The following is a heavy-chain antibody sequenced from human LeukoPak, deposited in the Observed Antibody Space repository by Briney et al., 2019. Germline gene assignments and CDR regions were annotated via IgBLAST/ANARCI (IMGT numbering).Heavy chain of an antibody. CDR3: ARLHTIFGVDTFDY. V-gene: IGHV1-46*01. J-gene: IGHJ4*02. CDR1: GGTFSSYA. Sequence: ASVKVSCKASGGTFSSYAISWVRQAPGQGLEWMGIINPSGGSTSYAQKFQGRVTMTRDTSTSTVYMELSSLRSEDTAVYYCARLHTIFGVDTFDYWGQGTLVTVSS. CDR2: INPSGGST. D-gene: IGHD3-3*01.